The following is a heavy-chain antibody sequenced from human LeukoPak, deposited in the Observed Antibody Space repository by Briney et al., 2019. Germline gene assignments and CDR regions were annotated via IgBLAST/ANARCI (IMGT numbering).Heavy chain of an antibody. V-gene: IGHV3-30*18. CDR1: GFTFSSYG. Sequence: GRSLRLSCAASGFTFSSYGMHRVRQAPGKGLEWVAVISYDGSNKYYADSVKGRFTISRDNSKITLYLQMNSLRAEDTAVYYCAKAGLYDFWSRYYNGFFDYWGKGTLVTVSS. J-gene: IGHJ4*02. CDR3: AKAGLYDFWSRYYNGFFDY. CDR2: ISYDGSNK. D-gene: IGHD3-3*01.